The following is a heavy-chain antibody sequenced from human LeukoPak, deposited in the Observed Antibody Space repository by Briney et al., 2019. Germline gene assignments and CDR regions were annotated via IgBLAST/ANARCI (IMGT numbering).Heavy chain of an antibody. CDR2: ISYDGSNK. J-gene: IGHJ5*02. Sequence: GGSLGLSCAASGFTLTDYGMHWVRQAPGKGLEWVAVISYDGSNKYYADSVKGRFTISRDNSKNTLYLQMNSLRAEDTAVYYCATVTAGWFDPWGQGTLVTVSS. D-gene: IGHD4-11*01. CDR1: GFTLTDYG. CDR3: ATVTAGWFDP. V-gene: IGHV3-30*03.